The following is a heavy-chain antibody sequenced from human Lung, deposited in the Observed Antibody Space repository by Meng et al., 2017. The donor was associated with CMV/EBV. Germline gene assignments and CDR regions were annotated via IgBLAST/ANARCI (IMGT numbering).Heavy chain of an antibody. Sequence: GESLKISCAASVFNFGTYGLNWVRQAPGRGLEWISFISSDSRTKTYADSVKGRFTISRDDAKKSLSLQMRSLRAEDTALYYCARDRGVVIPAAPYYFDYWGQGXLVTVSS. CDR1: VFNFGTYG. D-gene: IGHD2-2*01. J-gene: IGHJ4*02. CDR3: ARDRGVVIPAAPYYFDY. CDR2: ISSDSRTK. V-gene: IGHV3-48*04.